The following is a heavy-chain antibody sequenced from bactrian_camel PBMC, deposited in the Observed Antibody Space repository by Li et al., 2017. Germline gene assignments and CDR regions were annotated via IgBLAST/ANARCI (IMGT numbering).Heavy chain of an antibody. V-gene: IGHV3S1*01. J-gene: IGHJ4*01. CDR3: AGASIY. CDR2: IYTIGGST. CDR1: RLTYMRNY. Sequence: HVQLVESGGGSVQAGGSLRLSCAASRLTYMRNYMGWFRQAPGKEREWVALIYTIGGSTYYADSVKGRFTISQDNAKNTIHLQMSSLKTDDTAVYYCAGASIYWGQGTQVTVS.